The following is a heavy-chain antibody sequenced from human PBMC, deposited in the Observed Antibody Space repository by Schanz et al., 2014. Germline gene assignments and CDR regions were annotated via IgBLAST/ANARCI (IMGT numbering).Heavy chain of an antibody. V-gene: IGHV3-23*04. CDR1: GFIFGSSV. CDR3: AKKVPAYNPFDS. D-gene: IGHD1-1*01. J-gene: IGHJ4*02. Sequence: VQLVESGGGVVQPGRSLRLSCAASGFIFGSSVMAWVRQAPGKGLEWVSGITGASDHIDYAESVKGRFTISRDNSKNTLYLQMDSRRAEDTAVYFCAKKVPAYNPFDSWGQGTLVTVSS. CDR2: ITGASDHI.